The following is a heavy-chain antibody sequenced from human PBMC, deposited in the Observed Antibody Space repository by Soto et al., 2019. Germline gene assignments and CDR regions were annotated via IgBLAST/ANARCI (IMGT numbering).Heavy chain of an antibody. J-gene: IGHJ4*02. CDR3: AKDPPGLALAMVTNIPGY. CDR1: GDSVTSHY. V-gene: IGHV4-59*02. CDR2: MHYTGFS. Sequence: PSETLSLTCSFSGDSVTSHYLTWIRQSPEKGLEWIGYMHYTGFSHYNPSLKSRLTISVDKSKNQFILQLTSVTVADTAVYYCAKDPPGLALAMVTNIPGYWGQGTLVTVSS. D-gene: IGHD5-18*01.